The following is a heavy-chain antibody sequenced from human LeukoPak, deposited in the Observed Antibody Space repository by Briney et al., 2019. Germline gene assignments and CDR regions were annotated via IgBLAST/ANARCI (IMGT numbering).Heavy chain of an antibody. CDR3: ARAESPTADYGDYAY. V-gene: IGHV1-18*01. D-gene: IGHD4-17*01. CDR2: ISAYNGNT. CDR1: GYTFTSYG. J-gene: IGHJ4*02. Sequence: ASVKVSCKASGYTFTSYGISWVRQAPGQGLEWMGWISAYNGNTNYAQKLQGRVTMTTDTSTSTAYMELRSLRSDDTAVYYCARAESPTADYGDYAYWGQGTLVTVSS.